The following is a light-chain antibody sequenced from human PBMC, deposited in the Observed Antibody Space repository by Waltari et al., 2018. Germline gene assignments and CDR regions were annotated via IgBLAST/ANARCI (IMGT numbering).Light chain of an antibody. V-gene: IGLV1-40*01. Sequence: QSVLTQPPSVSGAPGQSLTISCTGTSSNIGAGYDVHWYQQFPGTAPKLPIDSNNTRPSGVPGRFSASKAGTSASLAITGLQAEDEADYYCQSYDKLLSGSLFGGGTKLTV. CDR1: SSNIGAGYD. CDR2: SNN. CDR3: QSYDKLLSGSL. J-gene: IGLJ3*02.